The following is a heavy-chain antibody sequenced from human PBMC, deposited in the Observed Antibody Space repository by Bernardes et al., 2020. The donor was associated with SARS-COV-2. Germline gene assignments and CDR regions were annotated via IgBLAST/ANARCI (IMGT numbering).Heavy chain of an antibody. CDR2: ITGSGGTR. CDR1: GFTLSSFA. V-gene: IGHV3-23*01. J-gene: IGHJ4*02. D-gene: IGHD2-2*01. CDR3: AKDLLVVPRGSFDY. Sequence: GGSLRLSCAASGFTLSSFAMSWVRQAPGKGLEWVSAITGSGGTRNYADSVKGRFTISRDNSKNLLYLEMNSLRADDTAVYYCAKDLLVVPRGSFDYWGQGTLVTVSS.